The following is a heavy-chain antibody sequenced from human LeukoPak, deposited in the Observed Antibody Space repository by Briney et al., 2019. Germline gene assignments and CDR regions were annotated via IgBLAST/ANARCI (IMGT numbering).Heavy chain of an antibody. CDR2: ISSRSTYT. D-gene: IGHD2-2*02. CDR1: GFTFSNHA. CDR3: AKDDQGDCTSSSCYRWFDP. V-gene: IGHV3-23*01. Sequence: GGSLRLSCAASGFTFSNHAMSGVRQAPGKGPEWVSSISSRSTYTDYADSVKGRFTISRDNSKNTLNPQMHSLRAEDTAVYYCAKDDQGDCTSSSCYRWFDPWGQGTRVSVSS. J-gene: IGHJ5*02.